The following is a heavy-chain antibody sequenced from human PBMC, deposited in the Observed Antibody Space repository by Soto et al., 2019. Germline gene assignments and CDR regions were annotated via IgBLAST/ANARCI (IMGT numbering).Heavy chain of an antibody. D-gene: IGHD6-13*01. V-gene: IGHV4-31*03. J-gene: IGHJ4*02. CDR3: ARSRQQLVYDY. CDR2: IYYSGST. CDR1: CGSISSCGYY. Sequence: SETLSLTCTVSCGSISSCGYYWSWIRQHPGKGLEWIGYIYYSGSTYYNPSLKSRVTISVDTSKNQFSLKLSSVTAVDTAVYYCARSRQQLVYDYWGQGTLVTVS.